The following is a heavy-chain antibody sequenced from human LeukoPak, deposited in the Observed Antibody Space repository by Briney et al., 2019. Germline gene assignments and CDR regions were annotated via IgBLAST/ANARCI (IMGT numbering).Heavy chain of an antibody. CDR3: STLTSRGLSDS. D-gene: IGHD1-20*01. V-gene: IGHV3-15*07. CDR1: GSTFTNAW. J-gene: IGHJ4*02. CDR2: IKSKADGETI. Sequence: GGSLRLSCAASGSTFTNAWMNWVRQAPGKGLEWVGRIKSKADGETIDYAAPVKGRFTFSRDDSKNMLYLQMNSLKSEDTAVYYCSTLTSRGLSDSWGQGTLVTVSS.